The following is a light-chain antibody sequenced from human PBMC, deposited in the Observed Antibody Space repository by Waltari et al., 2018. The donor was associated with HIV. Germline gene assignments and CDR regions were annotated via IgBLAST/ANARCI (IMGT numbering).Light chain of an antibody. V-gene: IGLV1-40*01. CDR2: GNN. Sequence: QSVLTQPPSVSGAPGQRVTISCTGRSANIGARARFDVHWYQQLPGTAPKLLIFGNNNRPPGVPDPVSGPTAGASASLAITGLQAEDAADYYCQSYYTSLSGSVFGGGTKLTVL. CDR1: SANIGARARFD. CDR3: QSYYTSLSGSV. J-gene: IGLJ3*02.